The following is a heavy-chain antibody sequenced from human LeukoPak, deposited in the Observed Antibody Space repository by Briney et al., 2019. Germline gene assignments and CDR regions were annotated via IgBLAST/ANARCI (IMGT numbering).Heavy chain of an antibody. Sequence: PGRSLRLSCAASGFTFSSYAMHWVRQAPGKGLEGVAVISYDGSNKYYADSVKGRFTISRDNSKNTLYRQMNSLRAEDTAVYYCARWDPQLGWQDYWGQGTLVSVSS. J-gene: IGHJ4*02. CDR3: ARWDPQLGWQDY. D-gene: IGHD1-1*01. CDR1: GFTFSSYA. CDR2: ISYDGSNK. V-gene: IGHV3-30*04.